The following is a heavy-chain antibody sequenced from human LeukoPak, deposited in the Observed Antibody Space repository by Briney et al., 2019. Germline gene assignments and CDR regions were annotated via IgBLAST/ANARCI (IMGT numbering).Heavy chain of an antibody. V-gene: IGHV4-34*01. J-gene: IGHJ4*02. Sequence: SETLSLTCAVYGGSFSGYYWSWIRQPPGKGLEWIGEINHSGSTNYNPSLKSRVTISVDTSKNQFSLKLSSVTAADTAVYYCARAPRGSARSYFDYWGQGTLVTVSS. CDR3: ARAPRGSARSYFDY. D-gene: IGHD3-10*01. CDR1: GGSFSGYY. CDR2: INHSGST.